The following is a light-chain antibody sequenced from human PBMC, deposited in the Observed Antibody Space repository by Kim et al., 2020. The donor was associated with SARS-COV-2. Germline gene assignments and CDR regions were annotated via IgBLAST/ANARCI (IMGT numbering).Light chain of an antibody. CDR1: NIGSKS. Sequence: SYELTQPPSVSVAPGKTARITCGGNNIGSKSVHWYQQKPGQAPVLVIYYDSDRPSGIPERFSGSNSGNTATLTISRVEAGDEADYSCQVWDSSSDYPGVF. CDR3: QVWDSSSDYPGV. V-gene: IGLV3-21*04. J-gene: IGLJ2*01. CDR2: YDS.